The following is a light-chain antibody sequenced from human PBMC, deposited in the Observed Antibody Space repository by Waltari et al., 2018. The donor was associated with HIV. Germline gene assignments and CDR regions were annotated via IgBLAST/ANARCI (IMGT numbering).Light chain of an antibody. CDR2: LNSAGSH. CDR1: SVHSRYA. Sequence: QLVLTQSPSASASLGASVKRPCTQSSVHSRYAIASHQPQPAKGPLYCMTLNSAGSHSKGDGIPDCFPGSSSGAERYLTISSLQSEDEADYYWQTWGTGIRVFGGGTKLTVL. CDR3: QTWGTGIRV. J-gene: IGLJ2*01. V-gene: IGLV4-69*01.